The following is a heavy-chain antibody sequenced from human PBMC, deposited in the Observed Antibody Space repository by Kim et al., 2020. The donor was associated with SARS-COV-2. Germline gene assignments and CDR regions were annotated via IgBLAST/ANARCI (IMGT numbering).Heavy chain of an antibody. Sequence: YNVDVGGGRFTISRDDAKKQVYLQMNSLRVEDTAVYYCATATPRTGRSGFWGQGTLGTVSS. CDR3: ATATPRTGRSGF. J-gene: IGHJ4*02. D-gene: IGHD3-10*01. V-gene: IGHV3-7*03.